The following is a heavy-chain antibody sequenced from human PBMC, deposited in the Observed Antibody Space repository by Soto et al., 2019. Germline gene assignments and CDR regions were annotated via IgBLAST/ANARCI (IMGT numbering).Heavy chain of an antibody. Sequence: GGSLRLSCAASGFTFSSYGMHWVRQAPGKGLEWVAVISYDGSNKYYADSVKGRFTISRDNSKNTLYLQMNSLRAEDTAVYYCAKVASTRISRYYYYMDVWGKGTTVTVSS. D-gene: IGHD3-3*02. V-gene: IGHV3-30*18. CDR1: GFTFSSYG. J-gene: IGHJ6*03. CDR3: AKVASTRISRYYYYMDV. CDR2: ISYDGSNK.